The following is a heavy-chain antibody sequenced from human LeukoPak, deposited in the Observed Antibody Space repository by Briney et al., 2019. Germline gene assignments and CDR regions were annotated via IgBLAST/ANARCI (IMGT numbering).Heavy chain of an antibody. CDR1: GYTFTGYH. J-gene: IGHJ4*02. V-gene: IGHV1-2*06. CDR3: ARDQGSLTRSWYTGY. D-gene: IGHD6-13*01. Sequence: GASVKVSCKASGYTFTGYHIHWVRQAPGQGLEWMGRINPYSGDTNFAQKFQGRVTMTRDTSIPTAYMDLSSLTPDDTAVYFCARDQGSLTRSWYTGYWGQGTQVTVSS. CDR2: INPYSGDT.